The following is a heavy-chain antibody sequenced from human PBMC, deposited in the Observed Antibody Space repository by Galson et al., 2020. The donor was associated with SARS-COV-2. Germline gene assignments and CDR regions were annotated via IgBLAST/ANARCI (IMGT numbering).Heavy chain of an antibody. V-gene: IGHV3-9*01. CDR3: AKLSSGYPPHQPGYYYYYMDV. J-gene: IGHJ6*03. Sequence: GGSLRLSCAASGFTFDDYAMHWVRQAPGKGLEWVSGISWNSGSIGYADSVKGRFTISRDNAKNSLYLQMNSLRAEDTALYYCAKLSSGYPPHQPGYYYYYMDVWGKGTTVTVSS. CDR1: GFTFDDYA. D-gene: IGHD3-22*01. CDR2: ISWNSGSI.